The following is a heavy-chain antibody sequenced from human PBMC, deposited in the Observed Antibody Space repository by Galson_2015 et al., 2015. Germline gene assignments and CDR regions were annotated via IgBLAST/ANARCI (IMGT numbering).Heavy chain of an antibody. D-gene: IGHD5-18*01. CDR1: GFTFSNYE. V-gene: IGHV3-48*03. CDR2: ISSSGSTI. CDR3: ARDRGDTAMDYYYYYYIDV. Sequence: SLRLSCAASGFTFSNYEMNWVRQAPGKGLEWVSYISSSGSTIYYADSVKGRFTISRDNAKNSLYLQMNSLRAEDTAVYYCARDRGDTAMDYYYYYYIDVWGKGTTVTVSS. J-gene: IGHJ6*03.